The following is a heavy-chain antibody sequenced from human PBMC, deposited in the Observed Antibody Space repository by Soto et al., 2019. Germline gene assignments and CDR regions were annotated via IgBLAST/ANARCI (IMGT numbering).Heavy chain of an antibody. J-gene: IGHJ4*02. CDR2: IIPILGIA. D-gene: IGHD6-6*01. Sequence: QVQLVQSGAEVKKPGSSVKVSCKASGGTFSSYTISWVRQAPGQGLEWMGRIIPILGIANYAQKFQGRVTITGEKNTRTAFIEVSGLRTEDTALDYCAREGQLVPQFDYWGQGTLVTVSS. CDR3: AREGQLVPQFDY. CDR1: GGTFSSYT. V-gene: IGHV1-69*08.